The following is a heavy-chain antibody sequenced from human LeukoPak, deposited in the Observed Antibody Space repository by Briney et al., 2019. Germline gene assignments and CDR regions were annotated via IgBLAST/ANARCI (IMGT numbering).Heavy chain of an antibody. CDR2: ISSSGGSRT. D-gene: IGHD1-14*01. J-gene: IGHJ4*02. CDR3: AKFVGIGPFDY. Sequence: PGGSLRLSCAASGFIFSDYYMSWIRQAPGKGLEWVSYISSSGGSRTYYADSVKGRFTISRDNSKNTLYLQMNSLRAEDTAVYYCAKFVGIGPFDYWGQGTLVTVSS. V-gene: IGHV3-11*01. CDR1: GFIFSDYY.